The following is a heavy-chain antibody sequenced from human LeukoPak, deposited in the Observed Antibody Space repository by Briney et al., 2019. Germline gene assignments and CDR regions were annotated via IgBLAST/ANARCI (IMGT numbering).Heavy chain of an antibody. Sequence: GKSLTLSCALSGLPFSSYCVHWVRPAPDKAREWVAAISYDGSNIYYADSVKGRFTISRDNSKNTLYLQMNSLRAEDTAVYYCAKAPDNCYYYVYVWGKGTTVTVSS. CDR3: AKAPDNCYYYVYV. CDR2: ISYDGSNI. CDR1: GLPFSSYC. J-gene: IGHJ6*03. V-gene: IGHV3-30*18.